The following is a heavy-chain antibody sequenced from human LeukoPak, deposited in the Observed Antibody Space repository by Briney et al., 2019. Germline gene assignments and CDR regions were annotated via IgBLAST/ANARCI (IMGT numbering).Heavy chain of an antibody. D-gene: IGHD2-8*01. V-gene: IGHV3-30*02. CDR1: GFTFSSYG. CDR2: IRYDGSNK. Sequence: PGGSLRLSCAASGFTFSSYGMHWVRQAPGKGLEWVAFIRYDGSNKYYADSVKGRFTISRDSAKNSLYLQMNSLRAEDTAVYYCARDSNNGGWDPSDPWGQGTLVTVSS. CDR3: ARDSNNGGWDPSDP. J-gene: IGHJ5*02.